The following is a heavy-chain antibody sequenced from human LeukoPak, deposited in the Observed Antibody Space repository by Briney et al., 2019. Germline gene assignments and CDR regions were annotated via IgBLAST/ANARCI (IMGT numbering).Heavy chain of an antibody. Sequence: PGGSLRLSCAASGFTVSSNYMSWVRPAPGKGLEWVSVIYSGGSTYYADSVKGRFTISRDNSKNTLYLQMNSLRAEDTAVYYCVRGDYGDYTLFDYWGQGTLVTVSS. J-gene: IGHJ4*02. CDR3: VRGDYGDYTLFDY. CDR2: IYSGGST. CDR1: GFTVSSNY. D-gene: IGHD4-17*01. V-gene: IGHV3-53*01.